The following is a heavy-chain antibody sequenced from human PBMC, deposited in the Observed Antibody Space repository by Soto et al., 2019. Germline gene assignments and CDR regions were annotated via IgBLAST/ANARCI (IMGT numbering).Heavy chain of an antibody. J-gene: IGHJ4*02. CDR2: ISYDGSNK. V-gene: IGHV3-30*18. D-gene: IGHD6-6*01. CDR3: AKDLGVAARPFDY. CDR1: GFTFNSYG. Sequence: GGSLRLSCAASGFTFNSYGMHWVRQAPGKGLEWVALISYDGSNKYYGDSVKGRFTISRDKSKNTLYLQMNSLRGEDTAVYYCAKDLGVAARPFDYWGQGTLVTVSS.